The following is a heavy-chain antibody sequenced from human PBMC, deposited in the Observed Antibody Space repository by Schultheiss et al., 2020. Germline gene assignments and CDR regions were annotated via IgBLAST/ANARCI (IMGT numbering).Heavy chain of an antibody. CDR1: GGSISSGDYY. CDR3: ARYPWDYYGMDV. Sequence: SETLSLTCTVSGGSISSGDYYWSWIRQPPGKGLEWIGYIYYSGSTYYNPSLKSRVTMSIDKSNNKFSLKLNSVTAADTAVYYCARYPWDYYGMDVWGQGTTVTVSS. D-gene: IGHD1-26*01. CDR2: IYYSGST. V-gene: IGHV4-30-4*01. J-gene: IGHJ6*02.